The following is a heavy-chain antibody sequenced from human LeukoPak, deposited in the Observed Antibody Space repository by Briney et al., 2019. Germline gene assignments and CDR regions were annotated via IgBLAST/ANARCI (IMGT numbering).Heavy chain of an antibody. D-gene: IGHD6-13*01. CDR2: ISVRGITI. Sequence: PGGSLRLSCAASGFNFSASYMAWIRQAPGKGLEWVSYISVRGITINYADSVKGRFTNSRDNSKNTLYLQMNSLRAEDTAVYYCARDSQTGIAAAEYFQHWGQGTLVTVSS. CDR1: GFNFSASY. J-gene: IGHJ1*01. CDR3: ARDSQTGIAAAEYFQH. V-gene: IGHV3-11*04.